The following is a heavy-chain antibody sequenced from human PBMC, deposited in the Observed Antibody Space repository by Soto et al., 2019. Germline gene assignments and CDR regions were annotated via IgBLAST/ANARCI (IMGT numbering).Heavy chain of an antibody. D-gene: IGHD3-10*01. V-gene: IGHV3-30*18. CDR1: GFTFSSYG. J-gene: IGHJ4*02. CDR3: AKDLQRFGELPRLGY. Sequence: QVQLVESGGGVVQPGRSLRLSCAASGFTFSSYGMHWVRQAPGKGLEWVAVISYDGSNKYYADSVKGRFTISRDNSKNKLYLQMNSLRAEDTAVYYCAKDLQRFGELPRLGYWGQGTLVTVSS. CDR2: ISYDGSNK.